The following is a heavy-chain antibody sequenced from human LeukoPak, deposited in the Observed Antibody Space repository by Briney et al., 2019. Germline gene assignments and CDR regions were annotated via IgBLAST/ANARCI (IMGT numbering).Heavy chain of an antibody. CDR2: IYHSGST. V-gene: IGHV4-4*02. CDR1: GGAISSSNL. CDR3: AGRWNNKDAFDI. D-gene: IGHD1/OR15-1a*01. Sequence: SGTLSLTCAVSGGAISSSNLWSWVRQPPGRGLEGMGEIYHSGSTNYNPSLKSRVTISVDKPKNQFSLRLSSVTAADTAVYYCAGRWNNKDAFDIWGEGTMVTVSS. J-gene: IGHJ3*02.